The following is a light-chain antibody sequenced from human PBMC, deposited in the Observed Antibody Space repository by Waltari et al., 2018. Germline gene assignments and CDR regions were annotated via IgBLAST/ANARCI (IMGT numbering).Light chain of an antibody. CDR3: LLAYGSLRV. Sequence: QAVVTQEPSLTVSPGGTVTLTCRSSTGAVTRGHYPYWFQQTPGQVPRTLIYDTNNKHSWTPARFLGSLLGDKAALTLSGAQPEDEAEYDCLLAYGSLRVFGGGTKLAVL. V-gene: IGLV7-46*01. J-gene: IGLJ3*02. CDR1: TGAVTRGHY. CDR2: DTN.